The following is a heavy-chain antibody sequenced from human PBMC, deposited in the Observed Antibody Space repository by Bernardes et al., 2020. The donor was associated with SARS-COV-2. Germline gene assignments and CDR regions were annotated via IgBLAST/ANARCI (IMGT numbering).Heavy chain of an antibody. J-gene: IGHJ4*02. V-gene: IGHV3-23*01. Sequence: GSLRLSCAASGFTCSSYAMSWVRQAPGKGLEWVSGISGSGDRTNYAGSVKGRFTISRDTSKSTLYLQMNSLRAEDTAVYYCAKGRDSGYLVPFDYWGQGTLVTVSS. D-gene: IGHD3-22*01. CDR2: ISGSGDRT. CDR1: GFTCSSYA. CDR3: AKGRDSGYLVPFDY.